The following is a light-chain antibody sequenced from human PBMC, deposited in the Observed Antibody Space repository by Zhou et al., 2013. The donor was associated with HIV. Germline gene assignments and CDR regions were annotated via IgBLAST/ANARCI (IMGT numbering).Light chain of an antibody. CDR3: QQYYGYPT. J-gene: IGKJ1*01. CDR2: AAS. CDR1: QRIDNY. V-gene: IGKV1-17*01. Sequence: DVQMTQSPSSLSASVGDRVTIICRSSQRIDNYLNWYQHKPGKAPKLLIYAASNLQSGVPSRFNGSGSETDFTLTITCLQSEDFATYFCQQYYGYPTFGQGTKVE.